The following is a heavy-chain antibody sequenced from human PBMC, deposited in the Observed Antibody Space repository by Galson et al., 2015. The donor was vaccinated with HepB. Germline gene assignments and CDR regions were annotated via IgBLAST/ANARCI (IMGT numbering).Heavy chain of an antibody. CDR1: GFTFSSYA. D-gene: IGHD6-13*01. CDR2: ISYDGSNK. V-gene: IGHV3-30-3*01. Sequence: SLRLSCAASGFTFSSYAMHWVRQAPGKGLEWVAVISYDGSNKYYADSVKGRFTISRDNSKNTLYLQMNSLRAEDTAVYYCARDGSAYSSRPEGMDVWGQGTTVTVSS. CDR3: ARDGSAYSSRPEGMDV. J-gene: IGHJ6*02.